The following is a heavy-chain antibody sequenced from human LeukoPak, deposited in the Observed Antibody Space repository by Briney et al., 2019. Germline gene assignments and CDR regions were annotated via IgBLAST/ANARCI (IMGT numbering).Heavy chain of an antibody. J-gene: IGHJ4*02. CDR2: IKGKSDGGTT. Sequence: GGSLRLSCATSGFTFSNACMSWVRQAPGKGLEWVGHIKGKSDGGTTDYAAPVQGRFTISRDDSKNTLYLQMNSLKTEDTAVYYCTTGTWIQLWLADYWGQGTLVTVSS. V-gene: IGHV3-15*01. CDR3: TTGTWIQLWLADY. CDR1: GFTFSNAC. D-gene: IGHD5-18*01.